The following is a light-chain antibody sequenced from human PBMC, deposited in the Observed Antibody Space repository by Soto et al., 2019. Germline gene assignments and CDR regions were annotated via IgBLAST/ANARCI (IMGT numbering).Light chain of an antibody. J-gene: IGKJ4*01. V-gene: IGKV1-27*01. CDR3: QRYNSAPYT. CDR1: QGISNY. Sequence: DIQMTQSPSSLSASVGDRVTITCRASQGISNYLAWYQQKPGEAPKVLIYASSTVQSGVPSRFSGSGSGTDLTLTISSLQPEEVATYYCQRYNSAPYTFGGGTKVDIK. CDR2: ASS.